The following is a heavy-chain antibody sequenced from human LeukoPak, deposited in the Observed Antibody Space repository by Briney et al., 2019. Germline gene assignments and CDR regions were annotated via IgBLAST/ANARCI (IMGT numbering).Heavy chain of an antibody. CDR1: GGSVRSGSYY. J-gene: IGHJ6*03. CDR2: IHYSGSA. Sequence: SETLSLTCSVSGGSVRSGSYYWSWIRQPPGKGLEWIGYIHYSGSANYNPSLKSRVTISVDTSKNQFSLKVSSVTAADTAVYYCARRSSDGYYYYYMDVWGKGTAVTVSS. CDR3: ARRSSDGYYYYYMDV. D-gene: IGHD3-10*01. V-gene: IGHV4-61*01.